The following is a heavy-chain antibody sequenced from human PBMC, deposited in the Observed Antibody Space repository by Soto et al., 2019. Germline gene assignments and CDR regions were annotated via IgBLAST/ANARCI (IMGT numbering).Heavy chain of an antibody. CDR2: ISAHNGNT. V-gene: IGHV1-18*01. CDR1: GYTFTSYG. D-gene: IGHD3-10*01. CDR3: ARDLIYGLCDY. Sequence: QVQLVQSGAEVKKPGASVKVSCKASGYTFTSYGISWVRQAPGQGLEWMGWISAHNGNTKYAQKLQGRVTMTTDTSTSTAYMDLRSLISDDTAVYYWARDLIYGLCDYWGQGTLVTVSS. J-gene: IGHJ4*02.